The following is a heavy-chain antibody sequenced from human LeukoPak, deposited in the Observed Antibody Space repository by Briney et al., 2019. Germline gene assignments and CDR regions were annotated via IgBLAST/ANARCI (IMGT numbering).Heavy chain of an antibody. CDR3: ARDGDYYGSGSYHWFDP. D-gene: IGHD3-10*01. V-gene: IGHV4-4*07. Sequence: SETLSLTCGVYGGSFSSYYWSWLRQPAGKGLEWIGRIYTSGSTNYNPSLKSRVTMSVDTSKNQFSLKLSSVTAADTAVYYCARDGDYYGSGSYHWFDPWGQGTLVTVSS. CDR1: GGSFSSYY. CDR2: IYTSGST. J-gene: IGHJ5*02.